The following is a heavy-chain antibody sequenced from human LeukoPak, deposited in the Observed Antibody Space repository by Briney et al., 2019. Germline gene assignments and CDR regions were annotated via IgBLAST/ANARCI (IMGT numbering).Heavy chain of an antibody. CDR3: ARGRSAVVTPDYYYYYCMDV. J-gene: IGHJ6*03. Sequence: PSETLSLTCIVSSGSISSDQAYWGWVRQPPGKGLEWLGTSYYSGSTYINPSLRGRGVLSVDTSKNQYSLRLNSVTAADTAVYYCARGRSAVVTPDYYYYYCMDVWGKGTTVTVSS. CDR1: SGSISSDQAY. CDR2: SYYSGST. V-gene: IGHV4-39*07. D-gene: IGHD4-23*01.